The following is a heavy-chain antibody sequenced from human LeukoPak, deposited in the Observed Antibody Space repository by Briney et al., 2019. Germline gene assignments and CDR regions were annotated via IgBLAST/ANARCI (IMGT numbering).Heavy chain of an antibody. V-gene: IGHV1-69*04. CDR3: ASPYYYDSSGPRDYFDY. Sequence: GASVKVSCKASGGTFSSYAISWVRQAPGQGLEWMGRIIPILGIANYAQKFQGRVTITADKSTSTAYMELSSLRSEDTAVYYCASPYYYDSSGPRDYFDYWGQGTLVTASS. J-gene: IGHJ4*02. D-gene: IGHD3-22*01. CDR1: GGTFSSYA. CDR2: IIPILGIA.